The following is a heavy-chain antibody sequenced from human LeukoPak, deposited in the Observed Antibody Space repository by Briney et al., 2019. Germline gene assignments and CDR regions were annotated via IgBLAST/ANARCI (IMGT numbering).Heavy chain of an antibody. J-gene: IGHJ5*02. Sequence: PGGSLRLSCAASGFTFSSYAMSWVRQAPGKGLEWVSAISGSGGSTYYADSVKGRFTISRDNSKNTLYLQMNSLRAEDTAVYYCARDGGGGNWFDPWGQGTLVTVSS. CDR3: ARDGGGGNWFDP. V-gene: IGHV3-23*01. CDR1: GFTFSSYA. D-gene: IGHD3-16*01. CDR2: ISGSGGST.